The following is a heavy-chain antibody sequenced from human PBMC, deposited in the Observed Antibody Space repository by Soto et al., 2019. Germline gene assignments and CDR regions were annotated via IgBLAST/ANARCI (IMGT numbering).Heavy chain of an antibody. CDR3: ARPHYYGSGSYSMGENWFDP. CDR2: IIPIFGTA. Sequence: QVQLVQSGAEVKKPGSSVKVSCKASGGTFSSYAISWVRQAPGQGLEWMGGIIPIFGTANYAQKFQGRVTITGDEATSTAYMELSSLRSEETAVYYCARPHYYGSGSYSMGENWFDPWGQGTLVTVSS. V-gene: IGHV1-69*01. CDR1: GGTFSSYA. J-gene: IGHJ5*02. D-gene: IGHD3-10*01.